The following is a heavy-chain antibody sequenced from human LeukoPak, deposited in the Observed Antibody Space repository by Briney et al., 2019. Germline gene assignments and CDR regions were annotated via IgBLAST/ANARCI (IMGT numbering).Heavy chain of an antibody. D-gene: IGHD2-2*01. CDR2: ISGSGGST. CDR3: AKKVSCSSTSCTTYFQH. V-gene: IGHV3-23*01. CDR1: GFTFSSYA. Sequence: GGSLRLSCAASGFTFSSYAMSWVRQAPGKGLEWVSAISGSGGSTYYADSVKGRFTIPRDNSKNTLYLQMNSLRAEDTAVYYCAKKVSCSSTSCTTYFQHWGQGTLVTVSS. J-gene: IGHJ1*01.